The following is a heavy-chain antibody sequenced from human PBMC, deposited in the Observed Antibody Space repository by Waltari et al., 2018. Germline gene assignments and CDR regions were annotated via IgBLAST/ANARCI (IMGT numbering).Heavy chain of an antibody. CDR3: ARGGLVGAKIDY. V-gene: IGHV3-13*01. J-gene: IGHJ4*02. CDR1: GFTFSSYD. D-gene: IGHD1-26*01. CDR2: IGTAGDT. Sequence: EVQLVESGGGLVQPGGSLRLSCEASGFTFSSYDTNWVRQATGKGLEWVSAIGTAGDTYYPGSVKGRFTISRENAKNSWYLQMNSLRSEDTAVYYCARGGLVGAKIDYWGQGTLVTVSS.